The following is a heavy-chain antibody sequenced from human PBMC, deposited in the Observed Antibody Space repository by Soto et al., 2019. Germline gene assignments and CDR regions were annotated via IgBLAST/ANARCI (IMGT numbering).Heavy chain of an antibody. CDR1: GFSFSNYG. D-gene: IGHD7-27*01. J-gene: IGHJ4*02. V-gene: IGHV3-33*01. CDR2: IWYDGTNQ. Sequence: QVQLVESGGGVVQPGRSLRVSCAASGFSFSNYGMHWVRQAPGKGLDWVAVIWYDGTNQFYADSVKGRFTISRDNSKNTRYLQMNSLRAEDTAVYYCARGVTTSGKLGFDYWGQGTLVTVSS. CDR3: ARGVTTSGKLGFDY.